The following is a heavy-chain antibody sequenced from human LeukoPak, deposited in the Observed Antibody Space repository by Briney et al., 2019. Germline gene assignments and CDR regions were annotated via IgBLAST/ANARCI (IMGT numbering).Heavy chain of an antibody. CDR3: ARDLVSSWYWDY. CDR1: GFTFSTYW. Sequence: PGGSLRLSCAASGFTFSTYWMSWVRQAPGKGLEWVANIKQDGSEKYYADSVKGRFTISRDNAKNTLYLQMNSLRAEDTAVYYCARDLVSSWYWDYWGQGTLVTVSS. V-gene: IGHV3-7*01. CDR2: IKQDGSEK. D-gene: IGHD6-13*01. J-gene: IGHJ4*02.